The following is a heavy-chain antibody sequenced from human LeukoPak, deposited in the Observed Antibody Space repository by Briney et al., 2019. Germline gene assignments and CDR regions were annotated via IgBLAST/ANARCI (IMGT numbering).Heavy chain of an antibody. V-gene: IGHV4-30-2*01. J-gene: IGHJ4*02. CDR3: ARGGDFWSGYYFDY. CDR2: IYHSGST. Sequence: SQTLSLTCAVSGGSISSGGYSWSWIRQPPGKGLEWIGYIYHSGSTYYNPSLKSRVTISVDRSKNQFSLKLSPVTAADTAVYYCARGGDFWSGYYFDYWGQRTLVTVSS. CDR1: GGSISSGGYS. D-gene: IGHD3-3*01.